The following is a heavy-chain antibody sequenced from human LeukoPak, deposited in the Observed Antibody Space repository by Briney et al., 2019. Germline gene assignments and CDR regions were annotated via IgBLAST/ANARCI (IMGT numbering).Heavy chain of an antibody. Sequence: PSETLSLTCTVSGGSISSYYWSWIRQPPGKGLEWIGYIYYSGSTNYNPSLKSRVTMSVDTSKNQFSLKLSSVTAADTAVYYCARGRGWLQSTPFDYWGQGTLVTVSS. J-gene: IGHJ4*02. CDR3: ARGRGWLQSTPFDY. D-gene: IGHD5-24*01. CDR1: GGSISSYY. V-gene: IGHV4-59*01. CDR2: IYYSGST.